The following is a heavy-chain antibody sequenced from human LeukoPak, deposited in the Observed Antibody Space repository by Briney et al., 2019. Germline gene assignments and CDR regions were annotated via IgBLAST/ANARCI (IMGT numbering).Heavy chain of an antibody. CDR1: GFTFTSYV. V-gene: IGHV3-23*01. CDR3: AKDSGVWGFDT. CDR2: VSGSGGST. Sequence: GGSLRLSCAASGFTFTSYVMSWVRQAPGKGLEWVSGVSGSGGSTFYADSAKGRFTISRDNSKNTLYPQMNSLRAEDSAVYYCAKDSGVWGFDTWGQGTLVTVSS. J-gene: IGHJ5*02. D-gene: IGHD6-13*01.